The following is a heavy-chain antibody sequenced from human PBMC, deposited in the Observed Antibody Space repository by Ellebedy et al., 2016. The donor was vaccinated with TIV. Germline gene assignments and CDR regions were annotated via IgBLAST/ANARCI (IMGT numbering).Heavy chain of an antibody. J-gene: IGHJ6*02. CDR1: GFTVSSNY. CDR2: IYSGGST. V-gene: IGHV3-66*04. Sequence: PGGSLRLSCAASGFTVSSNYMSWVRQAPGKGLEWVSVIYSGGSTYYADSVKGRFTISRDNSKNTLYLQMNSLRGEDTAVYYCARRSGNRLGDYYYAMDVWGQGTSVTVSS. D-gene: IGHD1-26*01. CDR3: ARRSGNRLGDYYYAMDV.